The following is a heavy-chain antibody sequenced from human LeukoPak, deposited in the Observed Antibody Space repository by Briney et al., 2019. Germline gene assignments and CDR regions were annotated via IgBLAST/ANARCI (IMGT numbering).Heavy chain of an antibody. CDR3: ARGVGATYDL. CDR2: IYYSGSA. D-gene: IGHD1-26*01. V-gene: IGHV4-59*01. J-gene: IGHJ2*01. CDR1: GGSISSYY. Sequence: PSETLSLTCTVSGGSISSYYWSWIRQPPGKGLEWIGYIYYSGSANYNPSLKSRVTISVDTSKNQFSLKLSSVTAADTAVYYCARGVGATYDLWGRGTLVTVSS.